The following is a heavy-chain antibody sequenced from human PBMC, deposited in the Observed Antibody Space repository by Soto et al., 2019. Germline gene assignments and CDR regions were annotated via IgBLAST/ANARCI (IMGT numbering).Heavy chain of an antibody. CDR3: ARVSRWYFANFDY. CDR2: IKQDGSEK. Sequence: ESGGGLVQPGGSLRLSCAASGFTFSSYWMSWVRQAPGKGLEWVANIKQDGSEKYYVDSVKGRFTISRDNAKNSLYLQMNSLRAEDTAVYYCARVSRWYFANFDYWGQGTLVTVSS. D-gene: IGHD2-15*01. CDR1: GFTFSSYW. J-gene: IGHJ4*02. V-gene: IGHV3-7*01.